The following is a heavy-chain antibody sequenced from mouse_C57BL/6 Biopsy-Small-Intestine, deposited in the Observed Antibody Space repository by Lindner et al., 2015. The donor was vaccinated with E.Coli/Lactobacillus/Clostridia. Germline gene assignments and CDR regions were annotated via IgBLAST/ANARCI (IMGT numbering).Heavy chain of an antibody. V-gene: IGHV1-18*01. Sequence: SVKVSCKVSGHTLSDLAIHWVRQPPGKGLEWMGGFDPEKSESIYAQNFQGRLTVTEDTSTDTAYMELRSLKSDDTAVYYCAADLLYGDHDYWGQGTLVTVSS. D-gene: IGHD1-1*01. CDR1: GHTLSDLA. CDR2: FDPEKSES. J-gene: IGHJ4*01. CDR3: AADLLYGDHDY.